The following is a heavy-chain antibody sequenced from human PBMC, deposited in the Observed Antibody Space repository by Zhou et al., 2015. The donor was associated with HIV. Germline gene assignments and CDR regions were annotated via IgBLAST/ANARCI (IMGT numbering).Heavy chain of an antibody. CDR3: ARITRGEGPTYDFWSGSPPNDY. CDR1: GGTFSSYA. J-gene: IGHJ4*02. CDR2: IIPIFGTA. V-gene: IGHV1-69*01. D-gene: IGHD3-3*01. Sequence: QVQLVQSGAEVKKPGSSVKVSCKASGGTFSSYAISWVRQAPGQGLEWMGGIIPIFGTANYAQKFQGRVTITADESTSTAYMELSSLRSEDTAVYYCARITRGEGPTYDFWSGSPPNDYWGRGNPSVTVSS.